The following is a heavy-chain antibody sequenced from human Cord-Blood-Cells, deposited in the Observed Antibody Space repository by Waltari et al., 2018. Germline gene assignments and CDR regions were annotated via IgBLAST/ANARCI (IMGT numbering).Heavy chain of an antibody. Sequence: QVQLQQWGAGLLKPSATLSPTCAVYGGSFSGYSWSWIRQPPGKGLEWIGEINHSGSTNYNPSLKSRVTISVDTSKNQFSLKLSSVTAADTAVYYCARVPIWYLAAAGDYWGQGTLVTVSS. CDR2: INHSGST. CDR1: GGSFSGYS. J-gene: IGHJ4*02. D-gene: IGHD6-13*01. CDR3: ARVPIWYLAAAGDY. V-gene: IGHV4-34*01.